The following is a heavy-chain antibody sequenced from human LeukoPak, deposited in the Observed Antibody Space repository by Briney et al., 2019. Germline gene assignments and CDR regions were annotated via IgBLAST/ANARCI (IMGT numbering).Heavy chain of an antibody. V-gene: IGHV1-18*01. Sequence: WASVNVSCKASGGTLSSYVISWVRPAPGQGLEWMGWISAYNGRTYYAQNLQGRVTMTTDTATSTAYMELRSLRSDDTAVYYCARTPHTDHGDYASTDYWGQGTLVTVSS. J-gene: IGHJ4*02. CDR1: GGTLSSYV. D-gene: IGHD4-17*01. CDR2: ISAYNGRT. CDR3: ARTPHTDHGDYASTDY.